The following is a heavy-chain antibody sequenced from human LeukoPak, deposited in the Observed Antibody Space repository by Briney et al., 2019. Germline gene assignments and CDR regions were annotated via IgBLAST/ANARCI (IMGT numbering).Heavy chain of an antibody. CDR3: AREPAYYHDSSGLFNDAFDI. J-gene: IGHJ3*02. V-gene: IGHV4-39*07. Sequence: PSETLSLTCTVSGGSISSSSYYWGWIRQPPGKGVEWIGSIYYSGSTYYHPSLKSRVTISVDTSKNQFSLKLSSVTAADTAVYYCAREPAYYHDSSGLFNDAFDIWGQGTMVTVSS. CDR2: IYYSGST. D-gene: IGHD3-22*01. CDR1: GGSISSSSYY.